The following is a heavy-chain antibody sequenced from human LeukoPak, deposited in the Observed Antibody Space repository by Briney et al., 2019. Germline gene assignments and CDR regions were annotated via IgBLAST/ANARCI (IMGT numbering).Heavy chain of an antibody. J-gene: IGHJ4*02. Sequence: SETLSLTCTVSGDPNSSGGDYWTWIRQHPGKGLEWNEYIYYRRSTYYNPSLKSRVTISVDTSKMQFSLKLSSVTAADTAVYYCARAGWFSTTWHFDYWGQGILVTVSS. CDR1: GDPNSSGGDY. D-gene: IGHD6-19*01. CDR3: ARAGWFSTTWHFDY. V-gene: IGHV4-31*03. CDR2: IYYRRST.